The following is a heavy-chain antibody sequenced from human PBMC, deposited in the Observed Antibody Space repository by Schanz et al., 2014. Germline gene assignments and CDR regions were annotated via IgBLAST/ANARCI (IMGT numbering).Heavy chain of an antibody. J-gene: IGHJ3*02. CDR3: ARENLNWEAFDI. V-gene: IGHV3-64*04. D-gene: IGHD7-27*01. CDR2: ITKDGRSA. Sequence: VQLVESGGGLVQPGGSLRLSCSASGFAFSNYAMHWVRQAPEKGLEYVSAITKDGRSAYYADSVKGRFTISRDNSKNTLFLQMNSLRVEDTAVYYCARENLNWEAFDIWGQGTVVTVSS. CDR1: GFAFSNYA.